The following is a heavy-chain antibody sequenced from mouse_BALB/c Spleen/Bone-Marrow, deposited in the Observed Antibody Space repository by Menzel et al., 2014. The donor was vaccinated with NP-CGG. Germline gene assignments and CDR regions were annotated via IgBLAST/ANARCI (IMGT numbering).Heavy chain of an antibody. Sequence: QVQLQQSGAELAKPGASVKMSCKASGYTFTSYWMHWVKQRPGQGLEWIGYINPSTGYTEYNQKFKDKATLTADKSSSTAYMQLSSLTSEDAAVYYWARSNYYGSKDYWGQGTTLTVSS. CDR1: GYTFTSYW. D-gene: IGHD1-1*01. J-gene: IGHJ2*01. V-gene: IGHV1-7*01. CDR3: ARSNYYGSKDY. CDR2: INPSTGYT.